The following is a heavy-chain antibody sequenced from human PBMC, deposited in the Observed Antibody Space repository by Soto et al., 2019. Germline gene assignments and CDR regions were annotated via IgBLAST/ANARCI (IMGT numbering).Heavy chain of an antibody. CDR3: ARIIRTLAWDGVDV. Sequence: QVQLQESGPGLVKASETLSLTCTVSAGSISSYYWGWIRQSPGKGLEWIGYIYNSGSTNYNPSLKSRLTMSVDTSKNQFSLKLSYVTAADTAVYYCARIIRTLAWDGVDVWGQGTRVTV. V-gene: IGHV4-59*01. CDR1: AGSISSYY. CDR2: IYNSGST. D-gene: IGHD3-10*01. J-gene: IGHJ6*02.